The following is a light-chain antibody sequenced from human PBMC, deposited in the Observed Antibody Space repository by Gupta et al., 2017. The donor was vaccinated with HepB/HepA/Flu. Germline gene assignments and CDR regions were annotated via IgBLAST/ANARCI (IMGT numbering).Light chain of an antibody. CDR3: QAWDSSTSVV. V-gene: IGLV3-1*01. J-gene: IGLJ2*01. Sequence: SYELTQPPSVSVSPGQTASITCAGAKLGDKYACWYQQKPGHALVLVIYKDSKRPSGIPGRFSGSKSGNTATLTISGTQAMDEADYYCQAWDSSTSVVFGGGTKLTVL. CDR1: KLGDKY. CDR2: KDS.